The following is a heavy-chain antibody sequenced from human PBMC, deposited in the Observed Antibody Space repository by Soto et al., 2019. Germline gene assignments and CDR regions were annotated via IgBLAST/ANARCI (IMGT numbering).Heavy chain of an antibody. CDR1: GYTFTSYG. CDR2: ISAYNGNT. V-gene: IGHV1-18*01. CDR3: ARSQKYSSSWYVVWDDY. Sequence: GASVKVSCKASGYTFTSYGISWVRQAPGQGHEWMGWISAYNGNTNYAQKLQGRVTMTTDTSTSTAYMELRSLRSDDTAVYYCARSQKYSSSWYVVWDDYWGQGTLVTVS. J-gene: IGHJ4*02. D-gene: IGHD6-13*01.